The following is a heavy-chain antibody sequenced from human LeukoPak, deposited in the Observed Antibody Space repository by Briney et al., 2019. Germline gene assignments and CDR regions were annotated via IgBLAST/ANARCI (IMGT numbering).Heavy chain of an antibody. CDR1: GFTFDDYA. D-gene: IGHD3-16*02. CDR3: AKAQGGSYRFDAFDI. Sequence: GGSLRLSCAASGFTFDDYAMHWVRQAPGKGLEWVSLISWDGGSTYYADSVKGRFTISRDNSKNSLYLQMNSLRAEDTALYYCAKAQGGSYRFDAFDIWGQGTMVTVSS. CDR2: ISWDGGST. V-gene: IGHV3-43D*03. J-gene: IGHJ3*02.